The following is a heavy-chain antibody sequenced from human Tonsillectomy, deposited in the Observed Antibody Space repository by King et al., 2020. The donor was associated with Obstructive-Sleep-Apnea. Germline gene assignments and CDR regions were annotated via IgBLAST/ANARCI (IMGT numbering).Heavy chain of an antibody. Sequence: VQLVESGGGLVQPGGSLTLSCAASGFTFSSYSMNWVRQAPEKGMEWVSYIDSISTTMYYTDSVKGRFTISRDNAKNSLYLQRNSLRAEDTALYYCARDDPDYGADYWGQGTLVTVSS. CDR1: GFTFSSYS. V-gene: IGHV3-48*01. CDR3: ARDDPDYGADY. CDR2: IDSISTTM. D-gene: IGHD4-17*01. J-gene: IGHJ4*02.